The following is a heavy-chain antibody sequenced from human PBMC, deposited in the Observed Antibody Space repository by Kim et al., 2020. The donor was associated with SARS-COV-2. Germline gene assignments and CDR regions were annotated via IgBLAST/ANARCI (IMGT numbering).Heavy chain of an antibody. CDR1: GFTFDDYG. CDR2: INGNGGRT. V-gene: IGHV3-20*04. Sequence: GGSLRLSCAASGFTFDDYGMVWVRQAPGKGLEWVSGINGNGGRTGYGDSVKGRSTISRDNANNSLHLQMNSLRVEDTALYCCARVGVSYQESSGYYGSFDQWGQGTLVTVSS. D-gene: IGHD3-22*01. J-gene: IGHJ4*02. CDR3: ARVGVSYQESSGYYGSFDQ.